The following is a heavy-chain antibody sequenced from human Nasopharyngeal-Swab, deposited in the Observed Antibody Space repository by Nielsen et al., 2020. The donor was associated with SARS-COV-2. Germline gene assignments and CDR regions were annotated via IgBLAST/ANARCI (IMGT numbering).Heavy chain of an antibody. CDR1: GYSFTSYC. J-gene: IGHJ6*02. Sequence: GESLKISCKGSGYSFTSYCIGWVRQMPGKGLEWMGIIYPGDSDTRYSPSFQGQVTISADKSISTAYLQWSSLKASDTAMYYCAVTTNANHYYYYGMDVWGQGTTVTVSS. V-gene: IGHV5-51*01. CDR2: IYPGDSDT. D-gene: IGHD4-17*01. CDR3: AVTTNANHYYYYGMDV.